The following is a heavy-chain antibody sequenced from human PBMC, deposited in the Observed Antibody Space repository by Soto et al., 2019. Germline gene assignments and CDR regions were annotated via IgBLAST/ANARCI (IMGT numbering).Heavy chain of an antibody. CDR1: GFTFSSYA. V-gene: IGHV3-30-3*01. CDR3: ARGKRLTRDYYGMYV. J-gene: IGHJ6*02. Sequence: QVQLVESGGGVAQPGRSLRLSCAASGFTFSSYAMHWVRQAPGKGLEWVAVVSYDGSNKYYADSVKGRFTISRENSKNTRHLPMTSLGAEATAVYYCARGKRLTRDYYGMYVWGQGTTVTVSS. CDR2: VSYDGSNK. D-gene: IGHD3-16*01.